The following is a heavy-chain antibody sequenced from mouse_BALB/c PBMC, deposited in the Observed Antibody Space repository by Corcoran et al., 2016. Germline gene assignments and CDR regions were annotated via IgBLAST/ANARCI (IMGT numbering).Heavy chain of an antibody. J-gene: IGHJ2*01. Sequence: QVTLKESGPGILKPSQTLSLTCSFSGFSLSTSGMGVGWIRQPSGKGLEWLAHIWWDDDKYYNPALKSQLTISKDTSRNQVFNKITSVYTADTATYYWVRSPITGFDCWGQGTPLSVSS. D-gene: IGHD2-4*01. V-gene: IGHV8-8*01. CDR1: GFSLSTSGMG. CDR2: IWWDDDK. CDR3: VRSPITGFDC.